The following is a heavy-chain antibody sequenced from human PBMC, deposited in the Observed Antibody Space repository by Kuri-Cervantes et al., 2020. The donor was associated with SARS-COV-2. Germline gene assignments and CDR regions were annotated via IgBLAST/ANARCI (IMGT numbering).Heavy chain of an antibody. CDR3: ARGGDYCGGDCYAH. V-gene: IGHV4-34*01. J-gene: IGHJ4*02. CDR2: INHSGST. Sequence: SETLSLTCAVYGGSFSGYYWSWIRQPPGKGLEWIGEINHSGSTNYNPSLKSRVTISVDTSKNQFSLKLSSVTAADTAVYYCARGGDYCGGDCYAHWGQGTLVTVSS. CDR1: GGSFSGYY. D-gene: IGHD2-21*02.